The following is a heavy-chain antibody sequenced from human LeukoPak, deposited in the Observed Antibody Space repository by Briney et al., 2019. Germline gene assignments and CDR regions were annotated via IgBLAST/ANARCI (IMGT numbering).Heavy chain of an antibody. Sequence: GGSLRLSCAASGFTFSSYSMNWVRQAPGKGLEWVAFIRYDGSNKYYADSVKGRFTISRDNSKNTLYLQMNSLRAEDTAVYYCAKDPSGYYDILTGYYPGTFDYWGQGTLVTVSS. D-gene: IGHD3-9*01. CDR1: GFTFSSYS. J-gene: IGHJ4*02. V-gene: IGHV3-30*02. CDR3: AKDPSGYYDILTGYYPGTFDY. CDR2: IRYDGSNK.